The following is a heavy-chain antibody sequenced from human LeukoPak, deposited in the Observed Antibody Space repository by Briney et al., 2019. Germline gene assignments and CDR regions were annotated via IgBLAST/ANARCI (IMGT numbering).Heavy chain of an antibody. V-gene: IGHV4-31*03. J-gene: IGHJ3*02. CDR1: GVSVSDGRYY. CDR2: KYYSGSA. Sequence: PSQTLSLTCNVSGVSVSDGRYYWTWIRQHPGKGLEWIGYKYYSGSAQYNPSLTSRLTISIDTSKHQFSLHLSSVTAADTATYYCATPYCSSISCLDVFNMWGQGTRVTVSS. CDR3: ATPYCSSISCLDVFNM. D-gene: IGHD2-2*01.